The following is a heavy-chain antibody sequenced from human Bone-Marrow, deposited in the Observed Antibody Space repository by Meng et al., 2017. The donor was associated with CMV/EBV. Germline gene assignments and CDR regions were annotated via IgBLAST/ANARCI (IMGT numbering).Heavy chain of an antibody. CDR2: IRYDGSNK. CDR3: AGVVYDFWSAKYLGGAMDV. V-gene: IGHV3-30*02. CDR1: GFTFSSYG. J-gene: IGHJ6*02. Sequence: GGSLRLSCAASGFTFSSYGMHWVRQAPGKGLEWVAFIRYDGSNKYYADSVKGRFTISRDNSKNTLYLQMNSLRAEDTAVYYCAGVVYDFWSAKYLGGAMDVWGQGTTVTVSS. D-gene: IGHD3-3*01.